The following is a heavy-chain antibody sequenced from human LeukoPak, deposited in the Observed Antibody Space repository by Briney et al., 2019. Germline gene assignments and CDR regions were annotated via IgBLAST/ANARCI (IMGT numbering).Heavy chain of an antibody. V-gene: IGHV4-39*07. D-gene: IGHD3-22*01. Sequence: SETLSLTCIVSGGSIRTKTFYWGWIRQLPGKGLEWIGSIYYSGNTYYNPSLKSRVTISVDTSKNQFSLKLSSVTAADTAVYYCARGGGVYYYDSPGYFDYWGQGTLVTVSS. CDR2: IYYSGNT. CDR3: ARGGGVYYYDSPGYFDY. J-gene: IGHJ4*02. CDR1: GGSIRTKTFY.